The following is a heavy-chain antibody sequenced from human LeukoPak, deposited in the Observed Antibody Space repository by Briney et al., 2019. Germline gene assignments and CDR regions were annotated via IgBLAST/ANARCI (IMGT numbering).Heavy chain of an antibody. D-gene: IGHD3-3*01. CDR1: GGTFSSYA. CDR2: IIPIFGTA. V-gene: IGHV1-69*13. Sequence: SVNVSCKASGGTFSSYAISWVRQAPGQGLEWMGGIIPIFGTANYAQKFQGRVTITADESTSTAYMELSSLRSEDTAVYYCARSPRRVITIFGVVMNHYYYYMDVWGKGTTVTVSS. CDR3: ARSPRRVITIFGVVMNHYYYYMDV. J-gene: IGHJ6*03.